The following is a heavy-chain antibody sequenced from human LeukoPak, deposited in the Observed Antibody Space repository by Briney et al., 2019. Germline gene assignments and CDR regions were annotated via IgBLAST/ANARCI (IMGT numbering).Heavy chain of an antibody. D-gene: IGHD7-27*01. CDR3: AKDATPGNSVWDYFDC. CDR2: IGGPGET. V-gene: IGHV3-23*01. Sequence: GGSLRLSCAASGFTFSSYAMHWVRQAPGKGLEWVSVIGGPGETYYADSVKGRFTVSRDDSSNTVFLQMNSLRDEDTAVYYCAKDATPGNSVWDYFDCWGQGTLVTVSS. J-gene: IGHJ4*02. CDR1: GFTFSSYA.